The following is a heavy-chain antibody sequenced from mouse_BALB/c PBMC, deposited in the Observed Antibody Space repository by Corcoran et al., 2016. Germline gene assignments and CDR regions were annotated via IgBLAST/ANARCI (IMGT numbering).Heavy chain of an antibody. CDR1: GFSLSTSGMG. CDR3: ARRGYFDV. CDR2: IYWDDDK. J-gene: IGHJ1*01. V-gene: IGHV8-12*01. Sequence: QVTLKESGPGILQPSQTLSLTCSFSGFSLSTSGMGVSWIRQPSGKGLEWLAHIYWDDDKRYNPSLKSRLTISKDTSSNQVFLKITSVDTADTATYYCARRGYFDVWGAGTTVTVSS.